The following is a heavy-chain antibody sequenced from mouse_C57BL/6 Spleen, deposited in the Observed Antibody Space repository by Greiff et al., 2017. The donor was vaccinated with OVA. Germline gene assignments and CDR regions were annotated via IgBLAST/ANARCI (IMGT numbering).Heavy chain of an antibody. CDR2: LSSGSSTI. J-gene: IGHJ2*01. CDR3: ARLGDYDDYFDY. V-gene: IGHV5-17*01. D-gene: IGHD2-4*01. Sequence: EVQRVESGGGLVKPGGSLKLSCAASGFTFSDYGMHWVRQAPETGLEWVAYLSSGSSTIYYADTVKGRFTISRVNAQNPLFLQMTSLRSEDTAMYYCARLGDYDDYFDYWGQGTTLTVSS. CDR1: GFTFSDYG.